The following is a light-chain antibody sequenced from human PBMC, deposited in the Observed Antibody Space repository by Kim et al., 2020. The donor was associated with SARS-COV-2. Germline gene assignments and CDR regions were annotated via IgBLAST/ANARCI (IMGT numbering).Light chain of an antibody. J-gene: IGLJ3*02. CDR3: GTWDTSLNAGM. V-gene: IGLV1-51*01. CDR1: SANIGRNY. CDR2: DNN. Sequence: GQQVTISWSGSSANIGRNYVYWCQQRPRTAPKTLIYDNNRRPSGIPDRISGSKAGTSTTLDITGLQTGEEADYYCGTWDTSLNAGMFGGGTQLTVL.